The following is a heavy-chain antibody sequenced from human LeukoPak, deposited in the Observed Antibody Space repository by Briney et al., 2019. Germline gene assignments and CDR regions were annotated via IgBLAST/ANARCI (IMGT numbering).Heavy chain of an antibody. CDR2: IKSKTDGGTI. CDR1: VFSFSHAW. Sequence: MAGGSLRLSCTASVFSFSHAWMSWVRQAPGKGLEWVGRIKSKTDGGTIDYAAPVKGRFSISRDDSKRTLYLQMNSLKSEDTGVYYCITATYCGGDCGDSWGQGTRVTDSS. J-gene: IGHJ4*02. D-gene: IGHD2-21*02. V-gene: IGHV3-15*01. CDR3: ITATYCGGDCGDS.